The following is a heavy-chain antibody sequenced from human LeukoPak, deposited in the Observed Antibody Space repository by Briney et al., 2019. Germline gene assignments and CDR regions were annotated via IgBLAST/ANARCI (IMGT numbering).Heavy chain of an antibody. J-gene: IGHJ6*02. V-gene: IGHV1-8*01. D-gene: IGHD6-19*01. CDR1: GYTFTSYD. CDR3: ATQYSSGSTYYYYYYGMDV. CDR2: MNPNSGNT. Sequence: ASVKVSCKASGYTFTSYDINWVRHATGQGLEWMGWMNPNSGNTGYAQKFQGRVTMTRNTSISTAYMELSSLRSEDTAVYYCATQYSSGSTYYYYYYGMDVWGQGTTVTVSS.